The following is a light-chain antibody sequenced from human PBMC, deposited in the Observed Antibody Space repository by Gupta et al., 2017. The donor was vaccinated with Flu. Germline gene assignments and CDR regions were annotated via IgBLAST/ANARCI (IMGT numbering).Light chain of an antibody. V-gene: IGLV2-8*01. J-gene: IGLJ3*02. Sequence: SVTISCTGTSSDVGGYNYVSWYQQRPGKAPKLMIYEVSQRPSGVPDRFSGSKSGNTASLTVSGLQAEDEADYYCSSYAGSNKLVFGGGTKLTVL. CDR3: SSYAGSNKLV. CDR2: EVS. CDR1: SSDVGGYNY.